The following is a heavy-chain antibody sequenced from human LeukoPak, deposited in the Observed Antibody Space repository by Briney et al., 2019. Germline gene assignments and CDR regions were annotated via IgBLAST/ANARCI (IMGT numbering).Heavy chain of an antibody. V-gene: IGHV4-61*10. CDR2: IYYSGST. D-gene: IGHD3-10*01. CDR3: ARDDAGWFGELLGIDP. Sequence: SETLSLTCTVSGGSISSGSYYWSWVRQPAGKGLEWIGYIYYSGSTNYNPSLKSRVTISVDTSKNQFSLKLSSVTAADTAVYYCARDDAGWFGELLGIDPWGQGTLVTVSS. CDR1: GGSISSGSYY. J-gene: IGHJ5*02.